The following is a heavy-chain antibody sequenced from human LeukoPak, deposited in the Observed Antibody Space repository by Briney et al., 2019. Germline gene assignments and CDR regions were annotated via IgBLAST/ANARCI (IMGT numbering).Heavy chain of an antibody. J-gene: IGHJ3*02. Sequence: SETLSLTCAVSGASISSGDYYWSWIRQPPGKGLEWIGYIYYSGSTYYNPSLKSRITISVDTSKNQFSLKLIFMTAADTAVYYCARSPGGYSAFDIWGQGTMVNVSS. V-gene: IGHV4-30-4*01. D-gene: IGHD3-22*01. CDR1: GASISSGDYY. CDR2: IYYSGST. CDR3: ARSPGGYSAFDI.